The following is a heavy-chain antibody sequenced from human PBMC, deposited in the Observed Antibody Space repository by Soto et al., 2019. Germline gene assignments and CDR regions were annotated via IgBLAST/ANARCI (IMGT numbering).Heavy chain of an antibody. CDR2: IFGSGGGT. V-gene: IGHV3-23*01. Sequence: GGSLRLSCAASGFTFSNYAMSWVRQAPGKGLEWVSTIFGSGGGTYYADSVKGRFTISRDNSKNTLYLQMDSLRAEDTAVYYCAKSRLPTAKALDIWGQGTMVTVSS. CDR1: GFTFSNYA. J-gene: IGHJ3*02. D-gene: IGHD2-2*01. CDR3: AKSRLPTAKALDI.